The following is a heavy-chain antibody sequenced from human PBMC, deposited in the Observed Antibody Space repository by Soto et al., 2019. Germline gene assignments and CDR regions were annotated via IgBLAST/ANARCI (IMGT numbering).Heavy chain of an antibody. V-gene: IGHV1-69*02. CDR1: GGTFSSYT. CDR3: ARAEGWACSSTSCYAALGEGGYYYYGMDV. Sequence: QVQLVQSGAEVKKPGSSVKVSCKASGGTFSSYTISWVRQAPGQGLEWMGRIIPILGIANYAQKFQGRVTITADKSTRTAYMGLSSLRSEDTAVYDCARAEGWACSSTSCYAALGEGGYYYYGMDVWGQGTTVTVSS. J-gene: IGHJ6*02. D-gene: IGHD2-2*01. CDR2: IIPILGIA.